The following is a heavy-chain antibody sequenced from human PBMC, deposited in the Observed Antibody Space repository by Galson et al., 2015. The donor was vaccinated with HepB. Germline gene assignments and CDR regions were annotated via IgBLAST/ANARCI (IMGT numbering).Heavy chain of an antibody. J-gene: IGHJ4*02. CDR1: GGSISYYY. Sequence: SETMSLTCTVSGGSISYYYWSWIRQPPGKGLEWIGYIYDTESTNYSPSLKSRVTIPVDTSKNQFSLNLRSVTAADTAVYYCARGIGATVDYWGQGARVTVSS. CDR3: ARGIGATVDY. CDR2: IYDTEST. V-gene: IGHV4-59*08. D-gene: IGHD6-25*01.